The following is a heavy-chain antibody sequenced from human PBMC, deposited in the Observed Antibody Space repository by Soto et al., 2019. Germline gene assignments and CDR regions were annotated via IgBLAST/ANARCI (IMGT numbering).Heavy chain of an antibody. CDR3: ARRRDYYDSSGPHFDL. CDR2: IYYSGST. V-gene: IGHV4-30-4*01. Sequence: QVQLQESGPGLVKPSQTLSLTCTVSGGSISSGDYYWSWIRQPPGKGLEWIGYIYYSGSTYYNPSLKSRVTISVDTSKNQFSLKLSSVTAADTGVYYCARRRDYYDSSGPHFDLWGRGTLVTVSS. J-gene: IGHJ2*01. D-gene: IGHD3-22*01. CDR1: GGSISSGDYY.